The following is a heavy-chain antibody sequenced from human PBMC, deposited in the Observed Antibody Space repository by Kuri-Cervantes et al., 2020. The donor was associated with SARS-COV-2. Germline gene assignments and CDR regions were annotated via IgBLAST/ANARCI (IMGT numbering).Heavy chain of an antibody. CDR1: GYTFTSYG. Sequence: ASVKVSCKASGYTFTSYGISWVRQAPGQGLEWMGWINPNSGGTNYAQKFQGRVTMTRDTSISTAYMELSRLRSDDTAVYYCARDPNANHNNWFDPWGQGTLVTVSS. J-gene: IGHJ5*02. CDR3: ARDPNANHNNWFDP. V-gene: IGHV1-2*02. CDR2: INPNSGGT. D-gene: IGHD4/OR15-4a*01.